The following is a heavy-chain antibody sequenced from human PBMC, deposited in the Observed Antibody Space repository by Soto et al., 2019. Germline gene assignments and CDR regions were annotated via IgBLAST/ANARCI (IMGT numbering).Heavy chain of an antibody. CDR1: GFTFDNYA. CDR3: AKDSSYDFWSDAFPPGFDN. CDR2: INWNAGGV. V-gene: IGHV3-9*01. D-gene: IGHD3-3*01. J-gene: IGHJ4*02. Sequence: EVHLVESGGDLVQPGGSLRLSCGASGFTFDNYAMHWVRQVPGKGLEWVSGINWNAGGVGYADSVKGRFTISRDNAKNSLYLQMDSLRPEDTAFYYCAKDSSYDFWSDAFPPGFDNWGQGTLVNVSS.